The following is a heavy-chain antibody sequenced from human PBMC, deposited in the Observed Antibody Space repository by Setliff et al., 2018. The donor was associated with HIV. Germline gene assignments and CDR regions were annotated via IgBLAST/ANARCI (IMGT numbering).Heavy chain of an antibody. CDR1: GYSFSDYY. Sequence: ASVKVSCKSSGYSFSDYYMYWVRQAPGQGREWMGWISPKTGGTNYARKFQGRVAMTRDTSINTVYMELSRLTSDDTSIYYCARDFALPGLRLGRYSLQSHASIDYWGQGTPVTVSS. V-gene: IGHV1-2*02. D-gene: IGHD3-10*01. CDR2: ISPKTGGT. J-gene: IGHJ4*02. CDR3: ARDFALPGLRLGRYSLQSHASIDY.